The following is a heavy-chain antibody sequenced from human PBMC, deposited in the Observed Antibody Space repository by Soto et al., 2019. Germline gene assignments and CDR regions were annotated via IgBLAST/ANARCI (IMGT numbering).Heavy chain of an antibody. V-gene: IGHV3-21*01. D-gene: IGHD2-2*01. CDR1: GFTLSSHS. CDR2: IVCTSTYI. CDR3: ARGCRRASRHYY. Sequence: PGGSLRLSCAASGFTLSSHSMNWDRQAPGRGLEWVSSIVCTSTYIYYADSLEGRFTISRDDAKNSVYLQMNSLRAEDTAVYYCARGCRRASRHYYWGQGTLVTVSS. J-gene: IGHJ4*02.